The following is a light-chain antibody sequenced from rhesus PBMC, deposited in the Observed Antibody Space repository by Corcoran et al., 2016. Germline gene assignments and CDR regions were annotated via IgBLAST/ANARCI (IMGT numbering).Light chain of an antibody. CDR3: HHGYGTPWN. CDR1: ENVNNY. V-gene: IGKV1-74*01. J-gene: IGKJ1*01. Sequence: DIQMTQSPSSLSASVGDRVTITCRASENVNNYLNWYQQKPGKAPKLLIYKASILQSGAPSRFSGTGSGTDYTFTISSLQPEDVATYYCHHGYGTPWNVGQGTKVEIK. CDR2: KAS.